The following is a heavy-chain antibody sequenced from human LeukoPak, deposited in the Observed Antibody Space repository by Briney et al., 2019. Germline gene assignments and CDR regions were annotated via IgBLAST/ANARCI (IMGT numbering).Heavy chain of an antibody. J-gene: IGHJ4*02. CDR2: INSDGSST. V-gene: IGHV3-74*01. D-gene: IGHD6-19*01. Sequence: PGGSLRLSCAASGFTFSSYWMHWVRQAPGKGLVWVSRINSDGSSTSYADSVKGRFTISRDNAKNKLYLQMNSLRAEDTAVYYCARDWSSLAVAGTWYYFDYWGQGTLVTVSS. CDR3: ARDWSSLAVAGTWYYFDY. CDR1: GFTFSSYW.